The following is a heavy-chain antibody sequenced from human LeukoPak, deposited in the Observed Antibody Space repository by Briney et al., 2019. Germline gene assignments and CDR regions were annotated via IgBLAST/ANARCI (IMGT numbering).Heavy chain of an antibody. V-gene: IGHV3-21*01. CDR2: ISSSSSYI. CDR1: GFTFSSYA. D-gene: IGHD5-12*01. CDR3: ARGEGRGYSG. Sequence: PGGSLRLSCAASGFTFSSYAMTWVRQAPGKGLEWVSSISSSSSYIYYADSVKGRFTISRDNAKNSLYLQMNSLRAEDTAVYYCARGEGRGYSGWGQGTLVTVSS. J-gene: IGHJ4*02.